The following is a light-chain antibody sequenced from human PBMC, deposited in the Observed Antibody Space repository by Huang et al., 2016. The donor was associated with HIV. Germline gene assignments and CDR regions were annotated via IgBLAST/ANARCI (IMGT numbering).Light chain of an antibody. CDR3: QQYNTWPPWA. CDR1: QTVNSN. Sequence: EILMTQSPVTLSVSPGESATLSCRASQTVNSNLAWYQHKRGQPPRLLIFGASTRAAGVPDRCSGRVSGTEFTLTISSLQSEDFAVYYCQQYNTWPPWAFGQGTTVEI. CDR2: GAS. V-gene: IGKV3-15*01. J-gene: IGKJ1*01.